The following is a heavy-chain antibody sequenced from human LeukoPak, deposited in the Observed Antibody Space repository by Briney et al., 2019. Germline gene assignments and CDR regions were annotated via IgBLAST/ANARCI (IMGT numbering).Heavy chain of an antibody. CDR3: ARDGSSSFHDPYYYGMDV. J-gene: IGHJ6*02. CDR1: GGSISSYY. Sequence: SETLSLTCTVYGGSISSYYWSWIRQPPGKGLEWIGYIYYSGSTNYNPSLKSRVTISVDTSKNQFSLKLSSVTAADTAVYYCARDGSSSFHDPYYYGMDVWGQGTTVTVSS. D-gene: IGHD6-13*01. CDR2: IYYSGST. V-gene: IGHV4-59*01.